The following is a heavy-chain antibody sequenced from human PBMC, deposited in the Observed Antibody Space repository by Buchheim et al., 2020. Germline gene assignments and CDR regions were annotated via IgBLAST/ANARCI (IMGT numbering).Heavy chain of an antibody. CDR3: ARDYDSSGPFFDY. CDR1: GFTFSSYG. D-gene: IGHD3-22*01. CDR2: IWYDGSYK. Sequence: QVQLVESGGGVVQPGRSLRLSCAASGFTFSSYGMHWVRQAPGKGLEWVAVIWYDGSYKYYADSVKGRFTISRVNSKNTLYLQMNSLRAEDTAVYYCARDYDSSGPFFDYWGQGTL. V-gene: IGHV3-33*01. J-gene: IGHJ4*02.